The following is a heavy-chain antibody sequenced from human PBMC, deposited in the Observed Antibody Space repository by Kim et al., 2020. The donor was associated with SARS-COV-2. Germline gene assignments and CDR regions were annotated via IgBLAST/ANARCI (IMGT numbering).Heavy chain of an antibody. CDR2: MNPNSGNT. D-gene: IGHD3-22*01. V-gene: IGHV1-8*01. J-gene: IGHJ4*02. CDR3: ARGRWLRRVTMIVVVNSYYFDY. Sequence: ASVKVSCKASGYTFTSYDINWVRQATGQGLEWMGWMNPNSGNTGYAQKFQGRVTMTRNTSISTAYMELSSLRSEDTAVYYCARGRWLRRVTMIVVVNSYYFDYWGQGTLVTVSS. CDR1: GYTFTSYD.